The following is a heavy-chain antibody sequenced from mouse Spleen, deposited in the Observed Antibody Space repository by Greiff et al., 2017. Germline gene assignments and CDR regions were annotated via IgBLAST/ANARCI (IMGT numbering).Heavy chain of an antibody. CDR1: GYTFTNYG. CDR3: ARGGDDGSYYFDY. CDR2: IYPGGGYT. V-gene: IGHV1-63*01. J-gene: IGHJ2*01. Sequence: VQLQQSGAELVRPGTSVKMSCKASGYTFTNYGIGWAKQRPGQGLEWIGEIYPGGGYTNYNEKFKGKATLTADKSSSTAYMQFSSLTSEDSAIYFCARGGDDGSYYFDYWGQGTTLTVSS. D-gene: IGHD2-3*01.